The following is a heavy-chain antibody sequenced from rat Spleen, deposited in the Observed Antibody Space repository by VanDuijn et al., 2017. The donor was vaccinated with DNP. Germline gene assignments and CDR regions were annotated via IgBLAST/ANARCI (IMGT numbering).Heavy chain of an antibody. CDR3: ASEGAWFAY. D-gene: IGHD4-1*01. Sequence: EVQLVESGGGLVQPGRSMKLSCAASGFTFSNYYMAWVRQAPTKGLERVASISTGGGNTYYRDSVKGRFTISRDNAKSTLYLQMDSLRSEDTATYYCASEGAWFAYWGQGVMVTVSS. CDR1: GFTFSNYY. CDR2: ISTGGGNT. J-gene: IGHJ2*01. V-gene: IGHV5-25*01.